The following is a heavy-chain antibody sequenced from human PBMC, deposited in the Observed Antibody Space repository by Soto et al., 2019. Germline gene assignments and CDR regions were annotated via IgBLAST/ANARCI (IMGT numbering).Heavy chain of an antibody. CDR1: GGTFSSYV. V-gene: IGHV1-69*01. CDR2: IIPTFGTA. CDR3: AGRRDGYRGAFDI. Sequence: QVQLVQSGAEVKKPGSSVKVSCKASGGTFSSYVISWVRQAPGQGLEWMGGIIPTFGTANYAQKFQGRVTITADESTSTAYMELSSLRSEDTAVYYCAGRRDGYRGAFDIWGQGTMVTVSS. D-gene: IGHD5-12*01. J-gene: IGHJ3*02.